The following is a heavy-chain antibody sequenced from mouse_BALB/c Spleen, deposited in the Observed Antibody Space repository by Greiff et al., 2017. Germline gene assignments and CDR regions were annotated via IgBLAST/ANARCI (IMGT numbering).Heavy chain of an antibody. J-gene: IGHJ2*01. CDR1: GFSLTSYG. CDR2: IWAGGST. D-gene: IGHD4-1*02. CDR3: ARDSGLSTGTRGYFDY. Sequence: VQLQQSGPGLVAPSQSLSITCTVSGFSLTSYGVHWVRQPPGKGLEWLGVIWAGGSTNYNSALMSRLSISKDNSKSQVFLKMNSLQTDDTAMYYCARDSGLSTGTRGYFDYWGQGTTLTVSS. V-gene: IGHV2-9*02.